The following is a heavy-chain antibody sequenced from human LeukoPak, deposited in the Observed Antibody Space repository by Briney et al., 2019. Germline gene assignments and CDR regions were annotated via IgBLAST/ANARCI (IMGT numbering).Heavy chain of an antibody. CDR3: ARDVGANTSDY. D-gene: IGHD1-26*01. V-gene: IGHV3-7*01. CDR2: IKDDGSAE. Sequence: GRSLRLSCAASGFTFSTSWMSWVRQAPEKGLEWVGCIKDDGSAEYYVDSVKGRFTISRDNAKNSLYLQMHSLRVDDTAVYYCARDVGANTSDYWGQGTLVTVSS. CDR1: GFTFSTSW. J-gene: IGHJ4*02.